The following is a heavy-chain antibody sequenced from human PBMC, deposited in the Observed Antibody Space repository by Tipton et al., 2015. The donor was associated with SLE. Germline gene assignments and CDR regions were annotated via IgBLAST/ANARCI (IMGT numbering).Heavy chain of an antibody. CDR1: GGSISSCCYY. V-gene: IGHV4-61*02. CDR3: ARTPEGDFWTEYYFNY. CDR2: IYTSGSS. D-gene: IGHD3-3*01. Sequence: TLSLTCTVSGGSISSCCYYWSWIRPPAGKGLVWLGRIYTSGSSHYNPSFKSRVTMSVYTSKNQFSLNLSSVTAADTAVYYCARTPEGDFWTEYYFNYWGQGTRVTVSS. J-gene: IGHJ4*02.